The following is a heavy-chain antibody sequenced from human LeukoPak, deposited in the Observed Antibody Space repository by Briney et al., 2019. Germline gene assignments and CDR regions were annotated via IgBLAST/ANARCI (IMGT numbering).Heavy chain of an antibody. Sequence: GGSLRLSCAASGFTFSSYWMSWVHQAPGKGLEWVANIKQDGSEKYYVDSVRGRFTISRDSSKNTLYLQMNSLRPEDTAVYYCARDPFRDAPDYFDYWGQGTLVTVSS. D-gene: IGHD2/OR15-2a*01. CDR3: ARDPFRDAPDYFDY. V-gene: IGHV3-7*01. J-gene: IGHJ4*02. CDR2: IKQDGSEK. CDR1: GFTFSSYW.